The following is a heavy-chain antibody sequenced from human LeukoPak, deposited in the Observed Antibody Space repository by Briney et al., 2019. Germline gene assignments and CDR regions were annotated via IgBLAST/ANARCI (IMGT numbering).Heavy chain of an antibody. Sequence: PGGSLRLSCAASGFTFSSYAMSWVRQAPGKGLEWVSAISGSGGSTYYADSVKGRFTISRDNSKNTLYLQMNSLRAEDTAVYYCAKDQGGVTTVVTRDPSWGQGTLVTVSS. CDR2: ISGSGGST. CDR1: GFTFSSYA. D-gene: IGHD4-23*01. CDR3: AKDQGGVTTVVTRDPS. J-gene: IGHJ4*02. V-gene: IGHV3-23*01.